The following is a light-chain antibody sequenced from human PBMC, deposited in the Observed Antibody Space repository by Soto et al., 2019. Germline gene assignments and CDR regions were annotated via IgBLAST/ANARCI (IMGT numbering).Light chain of an antibody. CDR1: SSDVGGYNY. CDR3: SSYTSSSKV. J-gene: IGLJ1*01. Sequence: QSVLTQPASVSGSPGQLIAISCTGTSSDVGGYNYVSWYQQHPGKAPKLMIYDVSNRPSGASNRFSGSKSGNTASLTISGLQAEDEADSYCSSYTSSSKVFGTGTKVTVL. CDR2: DVS. V-gene: IGLV2-14*01.